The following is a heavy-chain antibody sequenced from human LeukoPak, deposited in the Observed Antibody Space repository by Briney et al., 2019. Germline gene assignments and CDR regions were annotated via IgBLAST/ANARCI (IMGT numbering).Heavy chain of an antibody. CDR1: GYTFTDYY. Sequence: GASVKVSCKASGYTFTDYYMHWVQQAPGKGLEWMGLVDPEDGETIYAEKFQGRVTITADTSTDTAYMELSSLRSEDTAVYYCATTPRFIVVVPAARDYYMDVWGKGTTVTVSS. J-gene: IGHJ6*03. D-gene: IGHD2-2*01. V-gene: IGHV1-69-2*01. CDR2: VDPEDGET. CDR3: ATTPRFIVVVPAARDYYMDV.